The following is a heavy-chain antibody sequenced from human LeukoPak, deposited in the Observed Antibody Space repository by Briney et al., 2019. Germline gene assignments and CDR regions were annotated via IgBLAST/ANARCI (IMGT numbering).Heavy chain of an antibody. V-gene: IGHV5-10-1*01. D-gene: IGHD3-10*01. J-gene: IGHJ6*04. CDR1: GYRFTSYW. Sequence: GGSLKISCKGSGYRFTSYWISWVRQLPGKGLEWMGRIDPSDSYTNYSPSFQGHVTISADKSISTAYLQWSSLKASDTAMYYCARRAGGYGSGSRKYYYYYGMDVWGKGTTVTVSS. CDR3: ARRAGGYGSGSRKYYYYYGMDV. CDR2: IDPSDSYT.